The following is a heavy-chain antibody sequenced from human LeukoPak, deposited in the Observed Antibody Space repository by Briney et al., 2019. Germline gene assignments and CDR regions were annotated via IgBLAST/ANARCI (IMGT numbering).Heavy chain of an antibody. CDR3: RRSLMS. CDR1: GFTFRSYE. J-gene: IGHJ5*02. D-gene: IGHD3-10*01. V-gene: IGHV3-7*03. CDR2: IKEDGSEK. Sequence: GGSLRLSCAASGFTFRSYEMNWVRQAPGKGLEWVANIKEDGSEKYYVDSVKGRFTISRDNAKNSLYLEMNSLRAEDTAVYYCRRSLMSWGQGTLVTVSS.